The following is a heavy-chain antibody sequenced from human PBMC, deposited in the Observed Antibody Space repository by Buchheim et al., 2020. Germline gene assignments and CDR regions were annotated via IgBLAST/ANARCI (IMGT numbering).Heavy chain of an antibody. J-gene: IGHJ4*02. D-gene: IGHD2-15*01. CDR3: AKEHCSGSSCYVGLDY. V-gene: IGHV3-7*04. CDR2: IKPDGSEM. Sequence: EVLLVESGGDLVQPGGSLRLSCATSGFTFSSYWMTWVRRATGRGLEWVANIKPDGSEMYYVESVKGRFIISRDNPENSLYLQMNSLRAEDTAVYYCAKEHCSGSSCYVGLDYWGQGTL. CDR1: GFTFSSYW.